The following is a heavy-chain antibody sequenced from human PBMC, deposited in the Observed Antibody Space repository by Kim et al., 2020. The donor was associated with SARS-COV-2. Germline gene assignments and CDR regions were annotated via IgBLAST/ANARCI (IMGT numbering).Heavy chain of an antibody. D-gene: IGHD3-16*01. J-gene: IGHJ6*02. V-gene: IGHV1-3*01. CDR3: AMGGYPYYYYYGMDV. Sequence: QKFQGRVTITRDTSASTAYMELSSLRSEDTAVYYCAMGGYPYYYYYGMDVWGQGTTVTVSS.